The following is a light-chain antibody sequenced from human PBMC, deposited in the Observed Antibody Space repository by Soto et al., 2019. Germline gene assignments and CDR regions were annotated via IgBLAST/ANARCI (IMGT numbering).Light chain of an antibody. CDR1: SSDVGGYNY. J-gene: IGLJ2*01. CDR2: DVN. CDR3: CSYAGSYTHVV. Sequence: VLTQPRSVSGSPGQSVTISCTGTSSDVGGYNYVSWYQQHPGKAPKLMIYDVNKRPSGVPDRFSGSKSGNTASLTISGLQAEDEADYHCCSYAGSYTHVVFGGGTKLTIL. V-gene: IGLV2-11*01.